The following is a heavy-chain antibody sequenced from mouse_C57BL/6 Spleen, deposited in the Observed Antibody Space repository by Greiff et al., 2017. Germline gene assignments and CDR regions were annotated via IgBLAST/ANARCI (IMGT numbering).Heavy chain of an antibody. CDR1: GFSLSTSGMG. J-gene: IGHJ2*01. CDR3: ARSPYYDYGVGAYFDY. V-gene: IGHV8-12*01. CDR2: IYWDDDK. Sequence: QVTLKESGPGILQSSQTLSLTCSFSGFSLSTSGMGVSWIRQPSGKGLEWLLHIYWDDDKRYNPSLKSRLTISKDTSRNQVFLKITSVDTADTATYYCARSPYYDYGVGAYFDYWGQGTTLTVSS. D-gene: IGHD2-4*01.